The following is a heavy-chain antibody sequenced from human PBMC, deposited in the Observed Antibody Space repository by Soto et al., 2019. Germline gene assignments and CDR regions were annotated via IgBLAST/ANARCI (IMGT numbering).Heavy chain of an antibody. CDR1: GGTFSSYA. D-gene: IGHD3-3*01. Sequence: SVKVSCKASGGTFSSYAISWVRQAPGQGLEWMGGIIPIFGTANYAQKFQGRVTITADKSTSTAYMELSSLRSEDTAVYYCAQRFVRITIFGVAQGGWFDPWGQGTLVTVSS. J-gene: IGHJ5*02. CDR2: IIPIFGTA. CDR3: AQRFVRITIFGVAQGGWFDP. V-gene: IGHV1-69*06.